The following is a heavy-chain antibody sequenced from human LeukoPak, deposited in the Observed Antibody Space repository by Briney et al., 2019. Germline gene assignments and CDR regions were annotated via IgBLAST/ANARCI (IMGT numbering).Heavy chain of an antibody. V-gene: IGHV4-59*01. Sequence: SETLSLTCTVSGGSISSYYWSWIRQPPGKGREWIGYIYYSGSTNYNPSLKSRVTISVDTSKNQFSLKLSSVTAVDTAVYYCARGIVVPAARFDPWGQGTLVTVSS. CDR3: ARGIVVPAARFDP. CDR1: GGSISSYY. D-gene: IGHD2-2*01. CDR2: IYYSGST. J-gene: IGHJ5*02.